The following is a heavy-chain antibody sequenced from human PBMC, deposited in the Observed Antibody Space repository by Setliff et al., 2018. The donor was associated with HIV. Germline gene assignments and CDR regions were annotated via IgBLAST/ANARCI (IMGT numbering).Heavy chain of an antibody. CDR3: ARGMYSSGWYDAFDI. J-gene: IGHJ3*02. D-gene: IGHD6-19*01. CDR2: IIPVFGTA. V-gene: IGHV1-69*13. CDR1: GGTFNSYA. Sequence: SVKVSCKASGGTFNSYAINWVRQAPGQGLEWMGGIIPVFGTANYAQNFQGRVAITADESTSTAYMELSSLRSEDTAVYYCARGMYSSGWYDAFDIWGQGTMVTVSS.